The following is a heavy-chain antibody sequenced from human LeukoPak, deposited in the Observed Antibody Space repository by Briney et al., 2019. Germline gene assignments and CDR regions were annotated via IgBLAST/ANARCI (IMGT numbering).Heavy chain of an antibody. CDR1: GYTFTGYY. J-gene: IGHJ4*02. CDR2: INPNSGGT. CDR3: ARVLTIFGVVLFDY. D-gene: IGHD3-3*01. Sequence: ASVKVSCTASGYTFTGYYMHWVRQAPGQGLEWMGRINPNSGGTNYAQKFQGRVTMTRDTSISTAYMELSRLRSDDTAVYYCARVLTIFGVVLFDYWGQGTLVTVSS. V-gene: IGHV1-2*06.